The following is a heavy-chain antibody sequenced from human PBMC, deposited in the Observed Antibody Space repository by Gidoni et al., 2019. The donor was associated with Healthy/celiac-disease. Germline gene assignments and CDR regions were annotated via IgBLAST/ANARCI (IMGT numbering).Heavy chain of an antibody. D-gene: IGHD3-16*01. CDR3: ARAGGEMATVHFDY. J-gene: IGHJ4*02. CDR1: GGSISSSSYY. Sequence: QLQLQESGPGLVKPSETLSLTCTVSGGSISSSSYYWGWIRQPPGKGLEWIGSIYYSGSTSYNPALKSRVTISVDTSKNLSSLKLSSVTAADTAVYYCARAGGEMATVHFDYWGQGTLVTVSS. V-gene: IGHV4-39*01. CDR2: IYYSGST.